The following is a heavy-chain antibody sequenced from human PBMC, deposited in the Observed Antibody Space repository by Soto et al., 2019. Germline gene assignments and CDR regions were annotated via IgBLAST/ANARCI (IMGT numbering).Heavy chain of an antibody. Sequence: QVQLQESGPGLVKPSQTLSLTCTVSGGSISSGGYYWSWIRQHPGKGLEWIGYIYYSGSTYYNPSLKCRVTISVDTSKNQFSLQLSSVTAADTAVYYCAIYDSSGSRGFQHWGQGTLVTVSS. CDR3: AIYDSSGSRGFQH. CDR1: GGSISSGGYY. CDR2: IYYSGST. V-gene: IGHV4-31*03. J-gene: IGHJ1*01. D-gene: IGHD3-22*01.